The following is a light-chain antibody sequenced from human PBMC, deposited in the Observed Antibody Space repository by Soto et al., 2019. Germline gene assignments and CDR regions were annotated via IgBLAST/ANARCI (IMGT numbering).Light chain of an antibody. V-gene: IGLV1-51*01. CDR2: DNY. Sequence: QSVLTQPPSVSAAPGQNVTISCSGTSSNIGNNYVSWYQHLPGTAPRILIYDNYKRPSGIPDRFSGFKSGTSATLGITGLLTGDEADYYCGTWDTSLRGFYVFGSGTKLTVL. CDR1: SSNIGNNY. CDR3: GTWDTSLRGFYV. J-gene: IGLJ1*01.